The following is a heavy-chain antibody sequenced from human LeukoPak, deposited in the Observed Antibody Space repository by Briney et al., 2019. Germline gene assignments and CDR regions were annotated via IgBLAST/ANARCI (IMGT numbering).Heavy chain of an antibody. Sequence: GGSLRLSCAASGFTFSDYYMSWIRQAPGKGLEWVSYISSSGSTIYYADSVKGRFTISRDNAKNSLYLQMNSLRAEDTAVYYCARAWLNEVRAFDIWGQGTMVTVSS. CDR2: ISSSGSTI. CDR3: ARAWLNEVRAFDI. J-gene: IGHJ3*02. CDR1: GFTFSDYY. V-gene: IGHV3-11*01. D-gene: IGHD5-12*01.